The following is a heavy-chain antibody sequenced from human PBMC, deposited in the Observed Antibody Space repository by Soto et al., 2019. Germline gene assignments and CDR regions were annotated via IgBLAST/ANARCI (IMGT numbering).Heavy chain of an antibody. D-gene: IGHD3-22*01. CDR3: AREFETSWDSSGGFDY. J-gene: IGHJ4*02. CDR1: GGSISSYY. V-gene: IGHV4-59*01. CDR2: IYYSGST. Sequence: SETLSLTCTVTGGSISSYYWSWIRQPPGKGLEWIGYIYYSGSTNYNPSLKSRVTISVDTSKNQFSLKLSSVTAADTAVYYCAREFETSWDSSGGFDYWGQGTLVTVS.